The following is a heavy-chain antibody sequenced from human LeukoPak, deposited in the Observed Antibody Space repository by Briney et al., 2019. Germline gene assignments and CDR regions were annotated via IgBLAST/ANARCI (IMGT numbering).Heavy chain of an antibody. D-gene: IGHD3-22*01. CDR1: GGTFSSYA. V-gene: IGHV1-69*05. CDR3: AGDSSGYYSLDY. Sequence: ASVKVSCTASGGTFSSYAISWVRQAPGQGLEWMGGIIPIFGTANYAQKFQGRVTITTDESTSTAYMELSSLRSEDTAVYYCAGDSSGYYSLDYWGQGTLVTVSS. J-gene: IGHJ4*02. CDR2: IIPIFGTA.